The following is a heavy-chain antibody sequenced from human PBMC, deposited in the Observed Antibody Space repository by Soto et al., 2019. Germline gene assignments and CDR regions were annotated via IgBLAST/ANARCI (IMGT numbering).Heavy chain of an antibody. D-gene: IGHD4-17*01. J-gene: IGHJ5*02. Sequence: GGSLRLSCAASGFTFSSYAMHWVRQAPGKGLEWVAVISYDGSNKYYADSVKGRFTISRDNSKNTLYLQMNSLRAEDTAVYYCAKSTVADNWFDPWGQGTLVTVSS. CDR3: AKSTVADNWFDP. V-gene: IGHV3-30-3*02. CDR2: ISYDGSNK. CDR1: GFTFSSYA.